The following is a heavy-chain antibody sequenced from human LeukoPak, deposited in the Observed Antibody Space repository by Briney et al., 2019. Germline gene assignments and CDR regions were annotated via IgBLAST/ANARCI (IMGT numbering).Heavy chain of an antibody. J-gene: IGHJ4*02. CDR3: VQHTWDY. CDR1: GFTFSYVW. V-gene: IGHV3-15*01. CDR2: IKSKADGGTI. Sequence: GGSLRLSCAASGFTFSYVWMNWVRQAPXXXLECVGRIKSKADGGTIDYAAPVKDRFTISRDDSKKTLYLQMNNLKTEDTAVYYCVQHTWDYWGQGILVTVSS.